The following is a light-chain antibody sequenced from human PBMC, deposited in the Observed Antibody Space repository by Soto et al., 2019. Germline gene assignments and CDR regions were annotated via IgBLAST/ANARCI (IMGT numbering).Light chain of an antibody. J-gene: IGKJ4*01. CDR1: QSVGSD. V-gene: IGKV3-15*01. CDR2: RAS. Sequence: EIVMTQSPATLSVSPGETATLSCRASQSVGSDLAWYRQKPGESPRLLIYRASTRATSGPGRFSGSGSGTEFTLTISNLQSEDFATYYCQQYTAWPLTFGGGTKVDIK. CDR3: QQYTAWPLT.